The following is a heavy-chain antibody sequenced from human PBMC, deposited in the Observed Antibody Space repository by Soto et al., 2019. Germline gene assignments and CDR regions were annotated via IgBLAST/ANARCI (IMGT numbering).Heavy chain of an antibody. CDR1: GFSFGDYY. CDR3: ARFRPIAAAAARGALDI. V-gene: IGHV3-11*01. CDR2: ISSSNTI. J-gene: IGHJ3*02. Sequence: PGGSLRLSCAASGFSFGDYYMSWIRQAPGKGLEWISYISSSNTIYYADSVEGRFTISRDNAKNSLYLQMNSLRAEDTAVYYCARFRPIAAAAARGALDIWGQGTMVTVSS. D-gene: IGHD6-25*01.